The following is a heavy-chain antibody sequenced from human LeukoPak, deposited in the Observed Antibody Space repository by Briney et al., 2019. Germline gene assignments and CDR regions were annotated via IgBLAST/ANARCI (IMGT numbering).Heavy chain of an antibody. J-gene: IGHJ4*02. Sequence: LSLTCTVSGDFITAYYWSWIRQAPGKGLEWVSYISSSGSTIYYADSVKGRFTISRDNAKNSLYLQMNSLRAEDTAVYYCARVIHYDILTGYYDYWGQGTLVTVSS. CDR2: ISSSGSTI. CDR3: ARVIHYDILTGYYDY. CDR1: GDFITAYY. V-gene: IGHV3-11*01. D-gene: IGHD3-9*01.